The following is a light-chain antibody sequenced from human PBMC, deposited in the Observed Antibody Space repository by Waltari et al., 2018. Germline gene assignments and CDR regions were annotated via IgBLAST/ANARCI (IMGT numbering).Light chain of an antibody. Sequence: QSALTQPASVSGSPGQSITISCTGTSSDVGSYNFVSWYQQHPDKAPKLMIYEVHKRPSGVSNRFSGSKSGNTASLTISGLQAEDEADYYCCSYAGTTTVLFGGGTNLTVL. CDR3: CSYAGTTTVL. J-gene: IGLJ2*01. CDR2: EVH. V-gene: IGLV2-23*02. CDR1: SSDVGSYNF.